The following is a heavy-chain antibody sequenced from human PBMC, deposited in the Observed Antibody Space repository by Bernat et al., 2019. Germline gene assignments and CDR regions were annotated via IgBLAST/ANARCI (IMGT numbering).Heavy chain of an antibody. CDR3: ARGYGPEN. V-gene: IGHV3-7*03. Sequence: EVQLVESGGALVQPGGSLRLSCVGSGFSFSGIWMTWVRQAPGKGLEWVANIKQDGSVQHYVDSVKGRFIISRDNTKNSLFLQMNSLGVGGTAVYYCARGYGPENWGQGTLVTVSS. CDR2: IKQDGSVQ. D-gene: IGHD2-8*02. CDR1: GFSFSGIW. J-gene: IGHJ1*01.